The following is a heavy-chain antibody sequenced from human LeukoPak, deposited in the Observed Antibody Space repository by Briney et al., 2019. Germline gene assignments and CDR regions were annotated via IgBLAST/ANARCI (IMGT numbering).Heavy chain of an antibody. CDR2: INHSGST. Sequence: SETLSLTCAVYGGSFSGYYWSWIRQPPGKGLEWIGEINHSGSTKYNPSLKSRVTISVDTSKNQFSLKLSSVTAADTAVYYCATLQRVRGVIPHYYYGMDVWGQGTTVTVSS. D-gene: IGHD3-10*01. CDR1: GGSFSGYY. J-gene: IGHJ6*02. CDR3: ATLQRVRGVIPHYYYGMDV. V-gene: IGHV4-34*01.